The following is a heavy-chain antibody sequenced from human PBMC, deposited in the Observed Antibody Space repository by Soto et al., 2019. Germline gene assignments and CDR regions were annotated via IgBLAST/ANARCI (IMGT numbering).Heavy chain of an antibody. Sequence: QVQLVESGGGVVQPGRSLRLSCAASGFTFSNYIMHWVRQAPGKGLEWVAMILHDGNNKYYADSVKGRFTISRDNSKNPLYLQMNSLRTEDTAMYYCARDDEDGSYCDLGYWGQGTLVTVSS. CDR2: ILHDGNNK. D-gene: IGHD3-10*01. CDR3: ARDDEDGSYCDLGY. J-gene: IGHJ4*02. CDR1: GFTFSNYI. V-gene: IGHV3-30-3*01.